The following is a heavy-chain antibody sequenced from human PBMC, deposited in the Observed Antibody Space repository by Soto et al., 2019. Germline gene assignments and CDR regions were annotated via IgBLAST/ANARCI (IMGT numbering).Heavy chain of an antibody. V-gene: IGHV5-10-1*01. CDR1: GYSFTSYW. J-gene: IGHJ6*02. D-gene: IGHD3-10*01. Sequence: GESLKISCKGSGYSFTSYWISWVRQMPGKGLEWMGRIDPSDSYTNYSPSFQGHVTISAGKSISTAYLQWSSLKASDTAMYYCARRDNPLYGSGPKGGYYGMDVWGQGTTVTVSS. CDR3: ARRDNPLYGSGPKGGYYGMDV. CDR2: IDPSDSYT.